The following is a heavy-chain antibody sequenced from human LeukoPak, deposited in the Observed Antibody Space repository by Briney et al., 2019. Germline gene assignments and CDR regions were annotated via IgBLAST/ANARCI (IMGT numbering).Heavy chain of an antibody. J-gene: IGHJ5*02. D-gene: IGHD2-2*01. CDR1: GYTFIGYH. Sequence: ASVKVSCKASGYTFIGYHMHWVRQAPGQGLEWMGWINPNGGGTNYAQNFQGRVTMTRDTSISTAYMELTRLTSDDTALYYCARDPSCTTTTCYGGNNWFDPWGQGTLVTVSS. V-gene: IGHV1-2*02. CDR2: INPNGGGT. CDR3: ARDPSCTTTTCYGGNNWFDP.